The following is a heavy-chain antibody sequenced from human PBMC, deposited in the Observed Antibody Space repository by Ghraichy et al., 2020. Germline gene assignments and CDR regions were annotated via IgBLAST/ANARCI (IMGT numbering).Heavy chain of an antibody. CDR2: INHSGTS. J-gene: IGHJ6*02. CDR1: GGFISGYY. CDR3: ARGNYFGSVRSGYSYGMDI. Sequence: SETLSLTCGVDGGFISGYYWSWIRQTPGKGLEWLGEINHSGTSKYNPSFNNRVTISGDTSKNQVSLNLSSVTAADTAVYYCARGNYFGSVRSGYSYGMDIWGQGTTVIVSS. D-gene: IGHD3-10*01. V-gene: IGHV4-34*01.